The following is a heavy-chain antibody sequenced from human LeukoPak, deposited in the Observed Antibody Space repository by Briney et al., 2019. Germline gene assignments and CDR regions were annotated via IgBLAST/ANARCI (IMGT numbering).Heavy chain of an antibody. CDR1: GGSFSGYY. CDR2: INHSGST. J-gene: IGHJ5*02. Sequence: PSETLSLTCAVYGGSFSGYYWSWMRQPPGKGLEWIGEINHSGSTNYNPSLKSRVTISVDTSKNQFSLKLSSVTAADTAVYYCARGLKLLWFSELLSWFDPWGQGTLVTVSS. V-gene: IGHV4-34*01. CDR3: ARGLKLLWFSELLSWFDP. D-gene: IGHD3-10*01.